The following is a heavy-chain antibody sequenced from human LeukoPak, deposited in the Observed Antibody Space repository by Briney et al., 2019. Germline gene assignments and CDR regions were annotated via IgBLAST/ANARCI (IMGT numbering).Heavy chain of an antibody. D-gene: IGHD6-13*01. CDR2: ISATGSYV. V-gene: IGHV3-48*03. J-gene: IGHJ4*02. CDR3: ARANGCQQFRNLDY. CDR1: GFDVTQHE. Sequence: GGSLRLSCATSGFDVTQHEFNWVRQAPGKGLEWVAYISATGSYVKYAESVKGRFTVSRDDAKKSVFLQMNNLALDDTAVYFCARANGCQQFRNLDYWGQGTLVTGSS.